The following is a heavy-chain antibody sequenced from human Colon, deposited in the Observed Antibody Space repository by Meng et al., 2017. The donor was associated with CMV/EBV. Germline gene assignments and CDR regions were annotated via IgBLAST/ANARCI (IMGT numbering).Heavy chain of an antibody. Sequence: GESLKISCAASGFNFSDYYMSWIRQAPGKGLDWISYITNSGITTYYADSVRDRFTISRDNAKNSLYLQMNSLRADDTAVYYCARGGEMNHDYWGKGTLVTVSS. V-gene: IGHV3-11*01. J-gene: IGHJ4*02. CDR1: GFNFSDYY. CDR3: ARGGEMNHDY. D-gene: IGHD1-14*01. CDR2: ITNSGITT.